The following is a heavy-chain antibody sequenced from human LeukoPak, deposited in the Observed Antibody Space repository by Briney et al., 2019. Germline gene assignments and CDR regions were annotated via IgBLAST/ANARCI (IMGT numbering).Heavy chain of an antibody. V-gene: IGHV3-49*04. CDR3: ARGPIHLWLYDRMDV. J-gene: IGHJ6*02. CDR2: IRSKAYRGTT. CDR1: GFTFGDHA. D-gene: IGHD5-18*01. Sequence: PGGSLRLSCTTSGFTFGDHAMSWVRQAPGKGLEWVGFIRSKAYRGTTEYAASVKGRFTISRDDSRSVAYLQMNSLETEDTAVYYCARGPIHLWLYDRMDVWGQGTTVTVSS.